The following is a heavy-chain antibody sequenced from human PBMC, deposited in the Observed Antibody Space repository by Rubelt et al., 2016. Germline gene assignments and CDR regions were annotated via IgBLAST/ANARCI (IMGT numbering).Heavy chain of an antibody. V-gene: IGHV1-46*01. Sequence: QVQLVQSGAEVKKPGASVNISCKASGYSFTKYMHWVRQAPGQGLEWMGFINPSGGSTSYAQKFQDRVIMTRDTSTSTAYMELSSLKSEDTAVFYCARNEGGGLDYWGQGTLVTVSS. CDR3: ARNEGGGLDY. CDR1: GYSFTKY. D-gene: IGHD3-16*01. CDR2: INPSGGST. J-gene: IGHJ4*02.